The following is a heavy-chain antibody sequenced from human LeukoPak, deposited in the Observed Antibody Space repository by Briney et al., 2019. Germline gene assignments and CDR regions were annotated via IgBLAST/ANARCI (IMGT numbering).Heavy chain of an antibody. V-gene: IGHV3-33*01. D-gene: IGHD3-22*01. CDR1: GFAFRNYG. CDR2: IWNDGKRK. J-gene: IGHJ4*02. Sequence: GGSLRLSCVASGFAFRNYGMHWIRQAPGKGLEWVAGIWNDGKRKYYADSVKGRAAISRDNSEKTMYLQLDRLRAEDTAVYYCARDWYYYDTNGFYFDYWGQGTLVIVSS. CDR3: ARDWYYYDTNGFYFDY.